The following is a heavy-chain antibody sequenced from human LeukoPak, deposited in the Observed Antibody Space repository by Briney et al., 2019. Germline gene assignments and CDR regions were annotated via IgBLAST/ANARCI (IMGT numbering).Heavy chain of an antibody. V-gene: IGHV4-34*01. CDR3: ARGNTLVVVTAIDAFDI. CDR2: INHSGST. CDR1: GDSMNNYY. J-gene: IGHJ3*02. Sequence: SETLSLTCNVFGDSMNNYYWSWIRQPPGKGLEWIGEINHSGSTNYNPSLKSRVTISVDTSKNQFSLKLSSVPAADTAVYYCARGNTLVVVTAIDAFDIWGQGTMVTVSS. D-gene: IGHD2-21*02.